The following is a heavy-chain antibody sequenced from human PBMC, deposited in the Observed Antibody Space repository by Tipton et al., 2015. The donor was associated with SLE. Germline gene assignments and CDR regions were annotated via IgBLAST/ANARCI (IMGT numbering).Heavy chain of an antibody. D-gene: IGHD1-26*01. V-gene: IGHV3-48*03. CDR1: GFSFSSYA. Sequence: SLRLSCAASGFSFSSYAMTWVRQVPGKGLEWVSSISGSGDITYYADSVKGRFTISRDNAKNSLYLQMNSLSDEDTAVYYCARALSESYYVGKNDAFDIWGQGTMVTVSS. J-gene: IGHJ3*02. CDR2: ISGSGDIT. CDR3: ARALSESYYVGKNDAFDI.